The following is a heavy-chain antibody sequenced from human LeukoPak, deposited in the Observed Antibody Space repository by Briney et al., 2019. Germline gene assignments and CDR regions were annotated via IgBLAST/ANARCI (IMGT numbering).Heavy chain of an antibody. J-gene: IGHJ4*02. CDR3: AKDKSAMITYYFDY. CDR1: GLTFSSYA. CDR2: ISGSASGT. D-gene: IGHD3-16*01. Sequence: PGGSLRLSCAASGLTFSSYAMSWVRQAPGKGLEWVSGISGSASGTYYADSAKGRFTISRDNSKNTLYLQMNSLRAEDTAVYYCAKDKSAMITYYFDYWGQGTLVTVSS. V-gene: IGHV3-23*01.